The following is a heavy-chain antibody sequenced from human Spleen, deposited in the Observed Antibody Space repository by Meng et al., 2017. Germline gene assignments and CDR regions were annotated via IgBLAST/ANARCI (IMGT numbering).Heavy chain of an antibody. CDR3: ARGPTTMAHDFDY. Sequence: QGQLQQWGAGLWKPPETLSLTCVVSGGSFSDYYWSWIRQPPGKGLEWIGEINHSGSTNYNPSLESRATISVDTSQNNLSLKLSSVTAADSAVYYCARGPTTMAHDFDYWGQGTLVTVSS. V-gene: IGHV4-34*01. D-gene: IGHD4-11*01. CDR2: INHSGST. CDR1: GGSFSDYY. J-gene: IGHJ4*02.